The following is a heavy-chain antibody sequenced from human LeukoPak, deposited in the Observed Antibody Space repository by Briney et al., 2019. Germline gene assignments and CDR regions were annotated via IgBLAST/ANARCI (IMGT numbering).Heavy chain of an antibody. CDR3: ARGFDGYNPDDAFDI. CDR1: GYSFTSYW. Sequence: KHGESLRISCKGSGYSFTSYWIGWVRQLPGKGLEWMGIIYPGDSDTRYSPAFQGQVTISVDKSISTAYLQWSSLKASDTAMYYCARGFDGYNPDDAFDIWGQGTMVTVSS. D-gene: IGHD5-24*01. V-gene: IGHV5-51*01. CDR2: IYPGDSDT. J-gene: IGHJ3*02.